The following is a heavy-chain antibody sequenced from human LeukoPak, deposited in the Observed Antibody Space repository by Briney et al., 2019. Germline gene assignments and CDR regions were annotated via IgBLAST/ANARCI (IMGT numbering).Heavy chain of an antibody. CDR2: IWYDGSNK. CDR3: ARAPLGYSYGAHYYYYGIDL. V-gene: IGHV3-33*01. J-gene: IGHJ6*02. D-gene: IGHD5-18*01. Sequence: GRSLRLSCAASGFTFGSYGMHWVRQAPGKGLEWVAVIWYDGSNKYYADSVKGRFTISRDSSKNTLYLQMNSLRAEDTAVYYCARAPLGYSYGAHYYYYGIDLWGQGTTVTVSS. CDR1: GFTFGSYG.